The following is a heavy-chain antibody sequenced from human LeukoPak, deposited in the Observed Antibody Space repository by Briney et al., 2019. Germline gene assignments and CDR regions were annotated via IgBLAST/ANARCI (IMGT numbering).Heavy chain of an antibody. J-gene: IGHJ4*02. CDR3: ARDLQEFDS. Sequence: GGSLRLSCAASGFTFSSYAMSWVHQAPGKGLEWVSAISGSGGSTYYADSVKGRFTISRDNAKKTVYLHMSSVRAEDTAVYYCARDLQEFDSWGQGTLVTVSS. CDR2: ISGSGGST. V-gene: IGHV3-23*01. CDR1: GFTFSSYA.